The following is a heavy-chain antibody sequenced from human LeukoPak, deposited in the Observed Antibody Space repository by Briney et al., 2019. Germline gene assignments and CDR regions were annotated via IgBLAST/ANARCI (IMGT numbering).Heavy chain of an antibody. V-gene: IGHV3-7*03. CDR1: GFTFSSYW. CDR3: ARSRSGGY. Sequence: GGSLRLSCAASGFTFSSYWMSWVRQAPGKGLEWVADIRQDGTEKYYVDSVKGRFTISRDNAKNSVYLQMNSLRAEETAVYYCARSRSGGYWGQGTLVTVSS. J-gene: IGHJ4*02. CDR2: IRQDGTEK.